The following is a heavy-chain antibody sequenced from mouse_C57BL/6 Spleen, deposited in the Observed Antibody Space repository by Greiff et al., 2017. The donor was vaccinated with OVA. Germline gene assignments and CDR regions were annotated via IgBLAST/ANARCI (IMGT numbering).Heavy chain of an antibody. J-gene: IGHJ3*01. CDR1: GYTFTDYY. Sequence: VQLQQSGPELVKPGASVKISCKASGYTFTDYYMNWVKQSHGKSLEWIGDINPNNGGTSYNQKFKGKATLTVDKSSSTAYMELRSLTSEDSAVYYCAQIYYDYDGGFAYWGQGTLVTVSA. V-gene: IGHV1-26*01. D-gene: IGHD2-4*01. CDR2: INPNNGGT. CDR3: AQIYYDYDGGFAY.